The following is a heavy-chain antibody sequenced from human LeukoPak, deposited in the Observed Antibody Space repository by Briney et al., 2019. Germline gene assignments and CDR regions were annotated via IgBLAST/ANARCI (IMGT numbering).Heavy chain of an antibody. CDR3: ARRGAVAGTGDY. CDR2: ISSSSNHI. D-gene: IGHD6-19*01. J-gene: IGHJ4*02. V-gene: IGHV3-21*01. CDR1: GFTFTSYS. Sequence: GGSLRLSCAASGFTFTSYSMNWVRQAPGKGLEWVSSISSSSNHIYYADSVKGRFTISRDNAKNSLYLQMNILRAEDTAVYYCARRGAVAGTGDYWGQGTLVTVSS.